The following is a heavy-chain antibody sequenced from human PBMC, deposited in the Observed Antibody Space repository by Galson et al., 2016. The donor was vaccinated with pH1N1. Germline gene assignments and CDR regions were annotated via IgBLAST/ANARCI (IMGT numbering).Heavy chain of an antibody. CDR2: IDPNSGTT. V-gene: IGHV1-2*02. D-gene: IGHD3-9*01. J-gene: IGHJ4*02. CDR1: GYNFNVYY. CDR3: ARILRTLVFDY. Sequence: SVKVPCKASGYNFNVYYMHWVRQAPGQGLQWMGWIDPNSGTTYYAQKFQGRVTMTRDTSISTAYMELSRLTSDETALYYCARILRTLVFDYWGQGTLVTVSS.